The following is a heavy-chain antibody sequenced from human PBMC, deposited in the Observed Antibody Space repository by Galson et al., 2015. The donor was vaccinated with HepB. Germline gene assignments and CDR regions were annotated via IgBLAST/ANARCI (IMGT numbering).Heavy chain of an antibody. J-gene: IGHJ5*02. CDR1: GFIFSDYQ. D-gene: IGHD3-10*01. CDR2: ISSSGTTK. V-gene: IGHV3-11*01. CDR3: ARAAGWLDP. Sequence: SLRLSCAASGFIFSDYQMTWIRQAPGQGLECISYISSSGTTKDYAGSVKGRFTISRDNAKNSLYLQMNNLRVDDTAVYHCARAAGWLDPWGQGTRVTVSS.